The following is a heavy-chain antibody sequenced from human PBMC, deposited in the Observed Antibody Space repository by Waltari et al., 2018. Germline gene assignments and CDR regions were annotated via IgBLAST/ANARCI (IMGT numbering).Heavy chain of an antibody. CDR3: AKVWGTGSYHFDH. V-gene: IGHV3-23*01. J-gene: IGHJ4*02. D-gene: IGHD1-26*01. CDR1: GFTFSSSA. CDR2: ISGDGDST. Sequence: EVQLLESGGGLVQPGGSLRLSCAASGFTFSSSAMSWVSQTPGRGLEWVSGISGDGDSTYYADSVKGRFTISRDNSKDTLYLQLTSLRVEDTAVYYCAKVWGTGSYHFDHWGQGTLVTVSS.